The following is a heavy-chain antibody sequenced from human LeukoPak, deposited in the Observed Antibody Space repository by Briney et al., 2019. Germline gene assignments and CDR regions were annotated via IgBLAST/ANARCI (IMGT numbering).Heavy chain of an antibody. CDR2: IYYSGST. CDR3: ARAVVAGDSFDY. CDR1: GGSISSGGYY. J-gene: IGHJ4*02. Sequence: SETLSLTCTVSGGSISSGGYYWRWIRQHPGKGLEWIGYIYYSGSTYYNPSLKSRVTISVDTSKNQFSLKLSSVTAADTAVYYCARAVVAGDSFDYWGQGTLVTVSS. D-gene: IGHD4-17*01. V-gene: IGHV4-31*03.